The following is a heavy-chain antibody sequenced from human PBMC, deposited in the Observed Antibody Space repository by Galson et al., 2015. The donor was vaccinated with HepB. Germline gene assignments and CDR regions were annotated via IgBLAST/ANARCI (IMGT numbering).Heavy chain of an antibody. J-gene: IGHJ4*02. Sequence: SLRLSCAASGFTFSSYGMHWVRQAPGKGLEWVAVIWYDGSNKYYADSVKGRFTISRDNSKNTLYLQMNSLRAEDTAVYYCARDLGDFWSVRGGYFDYWGQGTLVTVSS. CDR1: GFTFSSYG. CDR2: IWYDGSNK. V-gene: IGHV3-33*01. CDR3: ARDLGDFWSVRGGYFDY. D-gene: IGHD3-3*01.